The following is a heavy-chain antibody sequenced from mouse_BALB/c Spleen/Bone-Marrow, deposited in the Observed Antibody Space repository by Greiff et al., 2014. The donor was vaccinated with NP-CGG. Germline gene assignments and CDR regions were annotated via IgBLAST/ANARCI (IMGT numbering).Heavy chain of an antibody. Sequence: EVQVVESGAELVKPGASVKLSCTASGFNIKDTYMHWVKQRPEQGLEWIGRIDPANGNTKYDPKFQGKATITADTSSNTAYLQLNSLTSGDTAVYYCAQGYDWAMDYWGQGTSVTVSS. CDR3: AQGYDWAMDY. CDR2: IDPANGNT. V-gene: IGHV14-3*02. CDR1: GFNIKDTY. J-gene: IGHJ4*01. D-gene: IGHD2-14*01.